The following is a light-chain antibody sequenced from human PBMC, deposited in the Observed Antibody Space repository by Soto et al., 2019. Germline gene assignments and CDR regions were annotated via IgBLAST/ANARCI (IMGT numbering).Light chain of an antibody. CDR3: SSYTSSSYYYV. V-gene: IGLV2-14*01. Sequence: QSALTQPASVSGSPGQSITISCTGTSSDVGGYNYVSWYQQHPGKAPKLMIYDVSNWPSGVSNRFSGSKSGNTASLTISGLQADDEADYYCSSYTSSSYYYVFGTGTKLTVL. CDR1: SSDVGGYNY. J-gene: IGLJ1*01. CDR2: DVS.